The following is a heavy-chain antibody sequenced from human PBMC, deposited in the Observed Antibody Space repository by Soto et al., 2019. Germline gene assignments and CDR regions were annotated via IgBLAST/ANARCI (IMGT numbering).Heavy chain of an antibody. J-gene: IGHJ5*02. CDR3: ARSSGGNFGIIIEATNWFAP. CDR1: RDTFTSYY. V-gene: IGHV1-46*01. Sequence: GASVKVSCKAPRDTFTSYYINWVRQAPGQGLEWMGVINPHGGSTAYAQKFKGRVTSTRDTSASTVYMEVSSLTSEDTAMYYCARSSGGNFGIIIEATNWFAPWGQVTLVTVSS. D-gene: IGHD1-20*01. CDR2: INPHGGST.